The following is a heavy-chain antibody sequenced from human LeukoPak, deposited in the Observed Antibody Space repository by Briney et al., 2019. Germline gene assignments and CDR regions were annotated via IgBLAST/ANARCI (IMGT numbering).Heavy chain of an antibody. Sequence: PGGSLRLSCAASGFTFSSYGMHWVRQAPGKGLEWVAFIRYDGSNKYYADSVKGRFTISRDNSKNTLYLQMNSLRDEDTAVYYCAKDQGTVFGYLDYWGQGTLVTVSS. CDR3: AKDQGTVFGYLDY. J-gene: IGHJ4*02. D-gene: IGHD3-3*01. CDR2: IRYDGSNK. CDR1: GFTFSSYG. V-gene: IGHV3-30*02.